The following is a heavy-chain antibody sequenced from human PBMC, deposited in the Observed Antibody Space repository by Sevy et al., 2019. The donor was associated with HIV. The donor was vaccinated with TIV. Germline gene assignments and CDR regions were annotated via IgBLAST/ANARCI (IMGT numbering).Heavy chain of an antibody. V-gene: IGHV3-21*01. CDR2: ISSSGSYM. D-gene: IGHD4-17*01. J-gene: IGHJ4*02. CDR3: ARGDMTTVTKFDF. CDR1: GFTFSSYS. Sequence: GGSLRLSCAASGFTFSSYSMNWVRQAPGKGLEWVSCISSSGSYMYYADSVKGRFTISRDNAENSLYLQMNSLRAEDTAVYYCARGDMTTVTKFDFWGQGTLVTVSS.